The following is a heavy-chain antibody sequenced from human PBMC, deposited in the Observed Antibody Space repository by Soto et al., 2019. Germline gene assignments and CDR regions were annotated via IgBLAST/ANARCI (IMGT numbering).Heavy chain of an antibody. Sequence: TLSLTCTVSGGSISSGGYYWSWIRQHPGKGLEWIGYIYYSGSTYYNPSLKSRVTISVDTSKNQFSLKLSSVTAADTAVYYCVGGSMRLRFGETNAFDIWGQGAMVTVSS. CDR2: IYYSGST. V-gene: IGHV4-31*03. D-gene: IGHD3-10*01. J-gene: IGHJ3*02. CDR1: GGSISSGGYY. CDR3: VGGSMRLRFGETNAFDI.